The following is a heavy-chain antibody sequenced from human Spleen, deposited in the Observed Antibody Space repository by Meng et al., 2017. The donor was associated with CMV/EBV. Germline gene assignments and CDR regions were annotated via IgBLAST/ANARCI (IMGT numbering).Heavy chain of an antibody. Sequence: ASVKVSCKASAYTFTGYYIHWVRQAPGQGLEWMGWINPNNGDTNYTHNFQGRVTMTSDTSISTAHLELSRLRSDDAAVYYCARVGALYCSSTSRSHNWFDPWGQGTLVTVSS. CDR1: AYTFTGYY. CDR2: INPNNGDT. J-gene: IGHJ5*02. V-gene: IGHV1-2*02. CDR3: ARVGALYCSSTSRSHNWFDP. D-gene: IGHD2-2*01.